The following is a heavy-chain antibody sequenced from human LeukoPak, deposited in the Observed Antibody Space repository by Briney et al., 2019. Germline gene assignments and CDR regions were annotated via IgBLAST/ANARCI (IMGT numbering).Heavy chain of an antibody. CDR1: GFAFSSYA. J-gene: IGHJ4*02. CDR2: ISGSGVST. D-gene: IGHD4-17*01. V-gene: IGHV3-23*01. CDR3: ARDRGYGDFDSGY. Sequence: GGSLRLSCAASGFAFSSYAMSWVRQAPGKGLEWVSAISGSGVSTYYADSVKGRFTISRDNSKNTLYLQMNSLRAEDTAVYYCARDRGYGDFDSGYWGQGTLVTVSS.